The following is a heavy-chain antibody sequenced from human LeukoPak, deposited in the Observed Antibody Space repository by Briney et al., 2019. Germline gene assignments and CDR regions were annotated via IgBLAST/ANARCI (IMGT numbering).Heavy chain of an antibody. Sequence: GGSLRLSCAASGFTLSSYGMHWVRQAPGKGLEWVAVISYVGSNKYYADSVKGRFTISRDNSKNTLYLQMNSLRAEDTAVYYCAKTEWFGEASAMDVWGKGTTVTISS. CDR3: AKTEWFGEASAMDV. V-gene: IGHV3-30*18. CDR2: ISYVGSNK. D-gene: IGHD3-10*01. CDR1: GFTLSSYG. J-gene: IGHJ6*04.